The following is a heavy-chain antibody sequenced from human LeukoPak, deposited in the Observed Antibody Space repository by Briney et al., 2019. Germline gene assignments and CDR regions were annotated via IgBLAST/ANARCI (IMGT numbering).Heavy chain of an antibody. CDR1: AGSISNYY. D-gene: IGHD3-22*01. V-gene: IGHV4-59*08. CDR2: IYYTGSA. J-gene: IGHJ4*02. Sequence: PSETLSLTCTVSAGSISNYYWGWIRQPPGKGLEWIGYIYYTGSANYNPSLKSRVTISVDTSKKQFSLKLSSVTAADTAVYYCARGSPPRVYYDRSGYYSYYFDYWGQGTLVTVSS. CDR3: ARGSPPRVYYDRSGYYSYYFDY.